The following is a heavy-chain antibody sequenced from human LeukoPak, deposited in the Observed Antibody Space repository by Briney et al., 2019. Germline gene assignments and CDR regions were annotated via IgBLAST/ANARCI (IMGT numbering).Heavy chain of an antibody. CDR1: GGSISSYY. D-gene: IGHD6-19*01. CDR2: IYYSGST. CDR3: ARDPDSSGWAHFDY. J-gene: IGHJ4*02. Sequence: PSETLSLTCTVSGGSISSYYWSWIRQPPGKGLEWIGYIYYSGSTNYNPSLKSRVTIPVDTSKNQFSLKLSSVTAADTAVYYCARDPDSSGWAHFDYWGQGTLVTVSS. V-gene: IGHV4-59*01.